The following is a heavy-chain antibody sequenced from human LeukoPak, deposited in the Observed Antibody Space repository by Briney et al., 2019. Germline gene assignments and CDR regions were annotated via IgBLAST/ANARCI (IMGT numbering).Heavy chain of an antibody. CDR2: IYSGGST. D-gene: IGHD2-15*01. CDR3: ARDRRSGYYYYYGMDV. Sequence: GGSLRLSCAASGFTVRSNYMSWVRQAPGKGLEWVSVIYSGGSTYYADSVKGRFTISRDNSKNTLYLQMNSLRAEDTAVYYCARDRRSGYYYYYGMDVWGQGTTVTVSS. CDR1: GFTVRSNY. V-gene: IGHV3-53*01. J-gene: IGHJ6*02.